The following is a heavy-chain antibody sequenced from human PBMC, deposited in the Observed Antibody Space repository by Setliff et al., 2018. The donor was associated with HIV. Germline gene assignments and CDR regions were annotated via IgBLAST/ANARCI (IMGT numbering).Heavy chain of an antibody. CDR3: ARGLSFYDPGGFDY. J-gene: IGHJ4*02. CDR2: IYTSGST. Sequence: SETLSLTCTVSGGSISSYYWSWIRQPPGKGLEWIGYIYTSGSTNYNPSLKSRVTIPVDTSKNQFSLKLSFVTAADTAVYYCARGLSFYDPGGFDYRGQGTLVTVSS. CDR1: GGSISSYY. V-gene: IGHV4-4*09. D-gene: IGHD3-22*01.